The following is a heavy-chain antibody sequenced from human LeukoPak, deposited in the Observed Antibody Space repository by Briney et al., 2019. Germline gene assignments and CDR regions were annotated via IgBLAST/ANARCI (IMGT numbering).Heavy chain of an antibody. CDR3: ARAASRSYYYFDY. D-gene: IGHD2-21*01. CDR2: ISRNSGYI. Sequence: KPGGSLRLSCAASGFTLSDYSMNWVRQAPGKGLEWVSSISRNSGYIYDADSVKGRFTISRDNAKNSLYLQMNSLRAEDTAVYYCARAASRSYYYFDYWGQGALVTVSS. J-gene: IGHJ4*02. V-gene: IGHV3-21*01. CDR1: GFTLSDYS.